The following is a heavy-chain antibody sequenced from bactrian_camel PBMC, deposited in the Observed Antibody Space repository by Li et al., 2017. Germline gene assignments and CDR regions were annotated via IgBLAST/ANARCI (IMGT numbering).Heavy chain of an antibody. CDR3: AEGRGSRGEHCYSLNY. CDR2: IDTAGAP. V-gene: IGHV3S1*01. J-gene: IGHJ4*01. Sequence: HVQLVESGGGSVQAGGSLRLSCAASGYSVSTGCMAWFRQAPGKEREGVAAIDTAGAPTYTYAVAGRFTISKDNVKNTLYLQMNDLKSEDTAMYYCAEGRGSRGEHCYSLNYWGQGTQVTVS. CDR1: GYSVSTGC. D-gene: IGHD6*01.